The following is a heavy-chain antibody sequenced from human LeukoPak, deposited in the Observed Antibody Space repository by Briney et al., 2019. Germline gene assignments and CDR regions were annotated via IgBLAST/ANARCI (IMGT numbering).Heavy chain of an antibody. CDR3: ARDRRQRDYFDF. CDR2: VYSSGSL. J-gene: IGHJ4*02. D-gene: IGHD1-1*01. V-gene: IGHV4-34*01. Sequence: SETLSLTCAVYGGSFSGYYWAWIRQPPGRQLEWIGSVYSSGSLYYNPSLKSRVTISVDTSNNHFSLRLNSVTAADTAVYYCARDRRQRDYFDFWGQGARVTVSS. CDR1: GGSFSGYY.